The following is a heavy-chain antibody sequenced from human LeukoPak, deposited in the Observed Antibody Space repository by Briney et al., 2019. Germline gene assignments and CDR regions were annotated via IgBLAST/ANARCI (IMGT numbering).Heavy chain of an antibody. Sequence: GSSVKVSCKASGGTFSSYAISWVRQAPGQGLEWMGWISAYNGNTNYAQKLQGRVTMTTDTSTSTAYMELRSLRSDDTAVYYCARFSADSSGYYGSDYWGQGTLVTVSS. D-gene: IGHD3-22*01. V-gene: IGHV1-18*01. CDR2: ISAYNGNT. CDR1: GGTFSSYA. CDR3: ARFSADSSGYYGSDY. J-gene: IGHJ4*02.